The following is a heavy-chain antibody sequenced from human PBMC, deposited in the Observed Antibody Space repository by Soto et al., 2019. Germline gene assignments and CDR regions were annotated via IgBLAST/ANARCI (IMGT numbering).Heavy chain of an antibody. J-gene: IGHJ6*02. V-gene: IGHV4-59*01. CDR3: ERVAERSSFQFSLYGMDV. CDR2: IYYSGAT. CDR1: GGSIISYY. Sequence: PSETLSPTSKVPGGSIISYYWNWFRQPPGKGLEWIGNIYYSGATNYSPSLESRVTISVDTSKNQISLKLRSVTAADTAVYYCERVAERSSFQFSLYGMDVWGQGTTVTVYS. D-gene: IGHD6-13*01.